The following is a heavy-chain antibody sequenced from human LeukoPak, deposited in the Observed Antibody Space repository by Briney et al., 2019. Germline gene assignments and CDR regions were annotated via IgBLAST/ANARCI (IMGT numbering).Heavy chain of an antibody. D-gene: IGHD3-3*01. Sequence: ASVTVSCTASGYTFTSYDINWVRPAPGQGLEWMGWMNPNSGNTGYAQKFQGRVTMTRNTSISTAYMELSSLRSEDTAVYYCARGKKSTYYDFWSGYQDYGMDVWGQGTTVTVSS. CDR1: GYTFTSYD. CDR2: MNPNSGNT. J-gene: IGHJ6*02. CDR3: ARGKKSTYYDFWSGYQDYGMDV. V-gene: IGHV1-8*01.